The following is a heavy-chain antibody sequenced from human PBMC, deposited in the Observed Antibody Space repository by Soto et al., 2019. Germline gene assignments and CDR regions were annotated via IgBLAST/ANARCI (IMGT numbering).Heavy chain of an antibody. CDR1: GYTFTSYY. D-gene: IGHD6-19*01. CDR3: AREEAVAGTFDY. Sequence: ALVKVSCKASGYTFTSYYMHWVRQAPGQGLEWMGIINPSGGSTSYAQKFQGRVTMTRDTSTSTVYMELSSLRSEDTAVYYCAREEAVAGTFDYWGQGTLVTVSS. CDR2: INPSGGST. V-gene: IGHV1-46*03. J-gene: IGHJ4*02.